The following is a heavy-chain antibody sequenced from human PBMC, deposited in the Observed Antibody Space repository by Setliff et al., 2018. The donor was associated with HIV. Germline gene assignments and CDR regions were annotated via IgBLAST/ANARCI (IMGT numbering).Heavy chain of an antibody. CDR2: ISGYNGQT. J-gene: IGHJ4*02. CDR1: GYNFDSFA. V-gene: IGHV1-18*01. D-gene: IGHD3-16*01. CDR3: ARARYGGFDH. Sequence: GASVKVSCKASGYNFDSFAVIWVRQAPGQGLEWMGWISGYNGQTKDAQKFQGRLIMTTDTATSTYYMEMRSLRSDDTAIYYCARARYGGFDHWGQGSLVTVSS.